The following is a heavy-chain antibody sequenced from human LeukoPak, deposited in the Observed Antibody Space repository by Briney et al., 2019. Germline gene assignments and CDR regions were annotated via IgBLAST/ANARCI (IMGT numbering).Heavy chain of an antibody. CDR2: IYYSGST. CDR3: ARVRVDITMVRGVIITSASVDY. D-gene: IGHD3-10*01. J-gene: IGHJ4*02. V-gene: IGHV4-39*07. Sequence: SGTLSLTCTVSGGSISSSSYYWGWIRQPPGKGLEWIGSIYYSGSTYYNPSLKSRVTISVDTSKNQFSLKLSSVTAADTAVYYCARVRVDITMVRGVIITSASVDYWGQGTLVTVSS. CDR1: GGSISSSSYY.